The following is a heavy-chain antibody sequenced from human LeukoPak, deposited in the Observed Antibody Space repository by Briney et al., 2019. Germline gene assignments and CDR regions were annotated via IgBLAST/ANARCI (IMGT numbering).Heavy chain of an antibody. D-gene: IGHD4-23*01. V-gene: IGHV4-39*07. CDR3: ARKGYSIDY. J-gene: IGHJ4*02. CDR2: IYYSGST. CDR1: GGSISSSSYY. Sequence: SETLSLTCTVSGGSISSSSYYWGWIRQPPGKGLEWIGSIYYSGSTNYNPSLKSRVTISVDTSKNQFSLKLSSVTAADTAVYYCARKGYSIDYWGQGTLVTVSS.